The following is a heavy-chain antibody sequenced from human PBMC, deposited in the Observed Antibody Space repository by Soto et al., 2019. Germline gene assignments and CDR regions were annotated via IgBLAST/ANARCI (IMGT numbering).Heavy chain of an antibody. CDR3: ARGGRSGYSYGNSDY. Sequence: SVKVSCKASGYTFTTYALHWVRQAPGQRLEWMGWINAGSADIKYSQKFQGRVTITRDTSASTVYMELSSLRSEDTAVYYCARGGRSGYSYGNSDYWGQGNLVTVPS. J-gene: IGHJ4*02. V-gene: IGHV1-3*01. CDR2: INAGSADI. CDR1: GYTFTTYA. D-gene: IGHD5-18*01.